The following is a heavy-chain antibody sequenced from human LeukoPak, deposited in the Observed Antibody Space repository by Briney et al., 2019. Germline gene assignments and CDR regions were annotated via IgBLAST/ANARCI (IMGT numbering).Heavy chain of an antibody. CDR3: ARGGPDHAFDI. CDR1: GFSFSPYW. Sequence: GGSLRFSCAASGFSFSPYWMHWVRQAPGKRLVWVSRINSDGVGTIYADSVKGRFTISRDNAKNTLYLLMNSLRAEDTAVYYCARGGPDHAFDIWGQGTMVTVSS. J-gene: IGHJ3*02. CDR2: INSDGVGT. V-gene: IGHV3-74*01.